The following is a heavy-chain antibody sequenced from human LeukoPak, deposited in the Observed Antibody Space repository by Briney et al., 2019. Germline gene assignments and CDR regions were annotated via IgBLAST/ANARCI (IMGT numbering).Heavy chain of an antibody. J-gene: IGHJ4*02. CDR2: INPNSGGT. V-gene: IGHV1-2*02. Sequence: ASVKVSCKASGYTFTGYFLHWVRRAHGQGFEWMGWINPNSGGTYYTQRFQGRVTMTRDTSISTAYMELSSLRSDDTAVYYCARAQSLTAPAGTFANSWGQGTLVTVSS. CDR1: GYTFTGYF. CDR3: ARAQSLTAPAGTFANS. D-gene: IGHD6-13*01.